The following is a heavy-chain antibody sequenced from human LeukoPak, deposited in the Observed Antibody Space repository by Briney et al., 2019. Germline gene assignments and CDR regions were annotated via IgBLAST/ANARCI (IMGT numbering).Heavy chain of an antibody. V-gene: IGHV5-10-1*01. D-gene: IGHD6-19*01. CDR3: ARPAVAGQNWYFDL. Sequence: ESLRISCKGSGYSFSSYWISWVRQMPGKGLEWMGKIDPSDSYTAYSPSFQGHVTISADRSVSTAYLQWSSLKASDTAMYYCARPAVAGQNWYFDLWGQGTLVTVSS. J-gene: IGHJ2*01. CDR2: IDPSDSYT. CDR1: GYSFSSYW.